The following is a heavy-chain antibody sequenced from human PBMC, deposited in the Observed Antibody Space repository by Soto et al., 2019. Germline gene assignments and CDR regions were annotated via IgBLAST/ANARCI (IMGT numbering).Heavy chain of an antibody. Sequence: PGESLKISXVGSGFSFSRYTVGWVRQVPGKGLEWMGVIHPGDSDTIYSPSFQGQVTISADKSISTAYLQWSSLKASDTAMYYCTLSYGDSYYYYYGMDVWGQGTTVTVSS. CDR1: GFSFSRYT. D-gene: IGHD4-17*01. J-gene: IGHJ6*02. V-gene: IGHV5-51*01. CDR2: IHPGDSDT. CDR3: TLSYGDSYYYYYGMDV.